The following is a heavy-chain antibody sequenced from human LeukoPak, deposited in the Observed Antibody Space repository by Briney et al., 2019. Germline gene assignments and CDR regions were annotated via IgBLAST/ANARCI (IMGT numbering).Heavy chain of an antibody. J-gene: IGHJ3*02. V-gene: IGHV4-34*01. CDR1: GGSISSYY. CDR2: INHSGST. Sequence: SETLSLTCTVSGGSISSYYWSWIRQPPGKGLEWIGEINHSGSTNYNPSLKSRVTISVDTPKNQFSLKLSSVTAADTAVYYCARHTGGLDAFDIWGQGTMVTVSS. D-gene: IGHD2-8*02. CDR3: ARHTGGLDAFDI.